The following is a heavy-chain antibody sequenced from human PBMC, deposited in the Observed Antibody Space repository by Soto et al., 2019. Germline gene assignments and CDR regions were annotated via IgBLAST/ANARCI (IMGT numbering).Heavy chain of an antibody. D-gene: IGHD3-22*01. J-gene: IGHJ4*02. CDR3: ARGVDSSGYYYFDY. CDR1: GGTFSSYA. Sequence: QVQLVQSGAEVKKPGSSVKVSCKASGGTFSSYAISWVRQAPGQGLEWMGGIIPIFGTANYAQKFQGRVTITADESTSPAYMELSSLRSEDTAVYYCARGVDSSGYYYFDYWGQGTLVTVSS. V-gene: IGHV1-69*12. CDR2: IIPIFGTA.